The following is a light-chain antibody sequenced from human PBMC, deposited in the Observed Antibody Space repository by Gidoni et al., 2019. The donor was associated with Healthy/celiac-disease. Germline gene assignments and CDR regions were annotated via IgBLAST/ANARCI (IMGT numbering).Light chain of an antibody. CDR3: AAWDDSLNGWV. CDR2: SNT. CDR1: SSNIGSNT. Sequence: QSVLTQPPSASGTPGQRVTISCSGSSSNIGSNTVNWYQQLPGTAPKLLIHSNTQRPSGVPDRFSGSKSGTSASLAISGLQSEDEADYYCAAWDDSLNGWVFGGGTKLTVL. V-gene: IGLV1-44*01. J-gene: IGLJ3*02.